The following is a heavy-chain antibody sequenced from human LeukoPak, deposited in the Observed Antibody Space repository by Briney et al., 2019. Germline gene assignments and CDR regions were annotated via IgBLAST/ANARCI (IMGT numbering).Heavy chain of an antibody. CDR3: AELGITMIGGV. CDR1: GFTFNNYW. CDR2: IQQDGSDK. V-gene: IGHV3-7*01. D-gene: IGHD3-10*02. J-gene: IGHJ6*04. Sequence: PGGSLRLSCAASGFTFNNYWMTWVRQAPGMGLEWVANIQQDGSDKYYVDSVKGRFTISRDNAKNSLYLQMNSLRAEDTAVYYCAELGITMIGGVWGKGTTVTISS.